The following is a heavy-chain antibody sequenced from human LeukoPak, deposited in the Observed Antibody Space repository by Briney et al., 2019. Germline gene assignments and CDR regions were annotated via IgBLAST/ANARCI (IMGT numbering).Heavy chain of an antibody. V-gene: IGHV4-39*07. CDR3: ARGLVGLDY. CDR2: IYSSGLT. J-gene: IGHJ4*02. D-gene: IGHD2-21*01. Sequence: SETLSLTCTVSGGSISSSSSYWGWIRQPPGKSLEWIGSIYSSGLTYYHPSLKSRLTISSDTSNNQFSLKLSSVTAADTAVYYCARGLVGLDYWGQGTLVTVSS. CDR1: GGSISSSSSY.